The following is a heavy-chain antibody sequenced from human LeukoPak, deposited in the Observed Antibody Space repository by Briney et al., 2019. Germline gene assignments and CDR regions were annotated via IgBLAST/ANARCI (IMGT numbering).Heavy chain of an antibody. D-gene: IGHD3-3*01. J-gene: IGHJ4*02. Sequence: TSETLSLTCTVSGYSISSGYYWGWIRQPPGKGLEWIGSIYHSGSTYYNPSLKSRVTISVDTSKNQFSLKLSSVTAADTAVYYCARRFLEWSPDDYWGQGTLVTVSS. CDR2: IYHSGST. CDR1: GYSISSGYY. V-gene: IGHV4-38-2*02. CDR3: ARRFLEWSPDDY.